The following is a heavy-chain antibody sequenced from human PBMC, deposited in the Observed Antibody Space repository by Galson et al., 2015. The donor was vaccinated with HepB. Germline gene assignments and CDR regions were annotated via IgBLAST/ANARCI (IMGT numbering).Heavy chain of an antibody. Sequence: SLRLSCAASGFTFSSYGMHWVRQAPGKGLEWVAVIWYDGSNKYYADSVKGRFAISRDNSKNTLYLQMNSLRAEDTAVYYCARRITIFGVDDAFDIWGQGTMVTVSS. D-gene: IGHD3-3*01. CDR3: ARRITIFGVDDAFDI. V-gene: IGHV3-33*01. CDR1: GFTFSSYG. CDR2: IWYDGSNK. J-gene: IGHJ3*02.